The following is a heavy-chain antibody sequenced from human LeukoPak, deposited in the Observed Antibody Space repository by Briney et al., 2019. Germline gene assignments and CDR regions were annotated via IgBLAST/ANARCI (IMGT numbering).Heavy chain of an antibody. Sequence: SETLSLTCTVSGGSISSGDYYWSWIRQPPGKGLEWIGYIYYSGSTYYNPSLKSRVTISVDTSKNQFSLKLSSVTAADTAVYYCARERWLRNNWFDPWGQGTLVTVSS. CDR1: GGSISSGDYY. V-gene: IGHV4-30-4*01. D-gene: IGHD3-22*01. CDR3: ARERWLRNNWFDP. CDR2: IYYSGST. J-gene: IGHJ5*02.